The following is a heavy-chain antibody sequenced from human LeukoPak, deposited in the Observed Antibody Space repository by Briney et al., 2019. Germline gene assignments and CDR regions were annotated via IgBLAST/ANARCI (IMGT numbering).Heavy chain of an antibody. Sequence: PGGSLRLSCAASGFTSSSYWMHWVRQAPGKGLVWVLRINSDGSSTSNADSVKGRFTISRDNTKNTLYLQMNSLRAEDTAVYYCARDENSLWFGELPGGIGYWGQGTLVTVSS. J-gene: IGHJ4*02. D-gene: IGHD3-10*01. CDR3: ARDENSLWFGELPGGIGY. CDR1: GFTSSSYW. V-gene: IGHV3-74*01. CDR2: INSDGSST.